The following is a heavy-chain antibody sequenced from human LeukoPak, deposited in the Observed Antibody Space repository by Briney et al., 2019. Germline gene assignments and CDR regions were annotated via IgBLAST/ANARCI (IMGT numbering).Heavy chain of an antibody. V-gene: IGHV4-39*01. D-gene: IGHD1-26*01. Sequence: SETLSLTCTVSGGSNSSSSYYWGWIRQPPGKGLEWIGSIYYSGSTYYNPSLKSRVTISVDTSKNQLSLKLSSVTAADTAVYYCARHKGGSYPNWFDPWGQGTLVTVSS. CDR3: ARHKGGSYPNWFDP. J-gene: IGHJ5*02. CDR2: IYYSGST. CDR1: GGSNSSSSYY.